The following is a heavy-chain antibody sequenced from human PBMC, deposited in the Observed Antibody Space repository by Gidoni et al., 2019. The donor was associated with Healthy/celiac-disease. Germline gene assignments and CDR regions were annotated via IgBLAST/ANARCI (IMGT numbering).Heavy chain of an antibody. J-gene: IGHJ5*02. CDR3: ASWYQLLGGWFDP. CDR1: GGSISSGDYY. CDR2: IYYSGGT. V-gene: IGHV4-30-4*01. Sequence: QVQLQESGPGLVKPSQTLSLTCTFSGGSISSGDYYWSWIRQPPGKGLEWIGYIYYSGGTYYNPSLKSRVTISVDTSKNQFSLKLSSVTAADTAVYYCASWYQLLGGWFDPWGQGTLVTVSS. D-gene: IGHD2-2*01.